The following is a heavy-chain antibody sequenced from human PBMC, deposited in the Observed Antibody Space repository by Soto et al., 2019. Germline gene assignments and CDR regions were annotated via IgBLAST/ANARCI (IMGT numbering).Heavy chain of an antibody. Sequence: SETLSLTCTVSGGSISSYYWSWIRQPPGKGLEWIGYIYYSGSTNYNPSLKSRVTISVDTSKNQFSLKLSSVTAADTAVYYCASTGWEEKYSYYGMDVWGQGTTVTVS. CDR2: IYYSGST. CDR3: ASTGWEEKYSYYGMDV. CDR1: GGSISSYY. V-gene: IGHV4-59*01. J-gene: IGHJ6*02. D-gene: IGHD1-26*01.